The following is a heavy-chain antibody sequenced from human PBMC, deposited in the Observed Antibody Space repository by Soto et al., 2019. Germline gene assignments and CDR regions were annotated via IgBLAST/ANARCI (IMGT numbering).Heavy chain of an antibody. Sequence: QVQLVESGGGLVKPGGSLRLSCEASGFTFSDYYMSWIRQAPGKGLEWVSYISSSGYTIYYADSVKGRFTMSRENANNSLNLKMESLRAEDTAVYYCARDGKSFNSNRYDYYNFYRDVWGKGTTVTVSS. V-gene: IGHV3-11*01. CDR2: ISSSGYTI. D-gene: IGHD3-16*01. J-gene: IGHJ6*03. CDR1: GFTFSDYY. CDR3: ARDGKSFNSNRYDYYNFYRDV.